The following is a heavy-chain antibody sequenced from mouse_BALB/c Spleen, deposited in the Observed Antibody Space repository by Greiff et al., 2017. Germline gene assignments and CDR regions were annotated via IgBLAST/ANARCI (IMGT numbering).Heavy chain of an antibody. J-gene: IGHJ4*01. V-gene: IGHV1-54*01. CDR1: GYAFTNYL. D-gene: IGHD2-10*02. CDR3: AREYGNYDYAMDY. CDR2: INPGSGGT. Sequence: QVQLKESGAELVRPGTSVKVSCKASGYAFTNYLIEWVKQRPGQGLEWIGVINPGSGGTNYNEKFKGKATLTADKSSSTAYMQLSSLTSDDSAVYFCAREYGNYDYAMDYWGQGTSVTVSS.